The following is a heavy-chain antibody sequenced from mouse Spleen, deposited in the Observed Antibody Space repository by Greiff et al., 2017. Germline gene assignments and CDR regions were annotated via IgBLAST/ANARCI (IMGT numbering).Heavy chain of an antibody. V-gene: IGHV1-55*01. CDR2: IYPGSGST. CDR1: GYTFTSYW. CDR3: AGGAAARDY. J-gene: IGHJ2*02. Sequence: QVQLQQSGAELVKPGASVKMSCKASGYTFTSYWITWVKQRPGQGLEWIGDIYPGSGSTNYNEKFKNMATLTVDTSSSTAYMQLSSLTSEDSAVYYCAGGAAARDYWGQGTSLTVSS.